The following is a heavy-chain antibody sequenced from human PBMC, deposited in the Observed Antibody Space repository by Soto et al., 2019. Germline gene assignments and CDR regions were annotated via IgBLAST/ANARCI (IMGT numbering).Heavy chain of an antibody. D-gene: IGHD3-22*01. CDR1: GGSISSGGYY. Sequence: SQTLSLTCTVSGGSISSGGYYWSWIRQHPGKGLEWIGYIYYSGSTYYNPSLKSRVTISVDTSKNQFSLKLSSVTAAGTAVYYCARDKYYDSSGYFDYCGQGTLVTVPQ. J-gene: IGHJ4*02. V-gene: IGHV4-31*03. CDR3: ARDKYYDSSGYFDY. CDR2: IYYSGST.